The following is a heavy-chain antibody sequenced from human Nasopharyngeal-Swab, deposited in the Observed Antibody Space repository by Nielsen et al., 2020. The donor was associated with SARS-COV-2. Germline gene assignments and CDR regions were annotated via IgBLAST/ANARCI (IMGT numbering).Heavy chain of an antibody. CDR2: FDPEDDET. V-gene: IGHV1-24*01. CDR3: ATVYGDYPLSGLRY. J-gene: IGHJ4*02. Sequence: ASVKVSCKVSGYTLTVLSMHWVRQAPGKGLEWMGGFDPEDDETIYAQKFQGRVTMTEDTSTDTAYMELSSLRSEDTAVYYCATVYGDYPLSGLRYWGQGTLVTVSS. D-gene: IGHD4-17*01. CDR1: GYTLTVLS.